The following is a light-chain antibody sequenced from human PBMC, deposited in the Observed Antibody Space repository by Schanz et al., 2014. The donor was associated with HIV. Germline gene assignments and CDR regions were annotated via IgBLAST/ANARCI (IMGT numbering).Light chain of an antibody. J-gene: IGKJ4*01. CDR3: QQYNTWPLT. Sequence: DIQMTQSPSAVSASVGDRVTITCRASQDIRSYLAWFQQKAGKAPNRLIYDASNLQSGVPSRFSGSGSGTEFTLTISSLQPEDFAVYYCQQYNTWPLTFGGGTKVEIK. V-gene: IGKV1-17*03. CDR2: DAS. CDR1: QDIRSY.